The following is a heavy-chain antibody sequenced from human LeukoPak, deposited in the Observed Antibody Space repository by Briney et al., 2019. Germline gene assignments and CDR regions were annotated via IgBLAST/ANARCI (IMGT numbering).Heavy chain of an antibody. CDR1: GYSFTAYY. CDR3: ARGVGSSRFDH. CDR2: LNPNSGGT. J-gene: IGHJ4*02. V-gene: IGHV1-2*02. D-gene: IGHD6-13*01. Sequence: ASVMVSCKVSGYSFTAYYFHWVRHAPGQGLEWMGWLNPNSGGTKCAQRFQGRVTMTRDTSIATVYMELSSLTFDDTAVYYCARGVGSSRFDHWGQGTLVTVSS.